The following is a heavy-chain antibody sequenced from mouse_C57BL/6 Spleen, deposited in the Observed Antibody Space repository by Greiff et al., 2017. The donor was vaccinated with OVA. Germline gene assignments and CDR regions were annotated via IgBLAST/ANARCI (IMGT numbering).Heavy chain of an antibody. Sequence: QVQLQQPGAELVRPGTSVKLSCKASGYTFTSYWMHWVKQRPGQGLEWIGVIDPSDSYTNYNQKFKGKATLTVDTSSSTAYMQLSSLTSEDSAVYYGARNYSNRDYAMDYWGQGTSVTVSS. D-gene: IGHD2-5*01. J-gene: IGHJ4*01. CDR3: ARNYSNRDYAMDY. CDR1: GYTFTSYW. CDR2: IDPSDSYT. V-gene: IGHV1-59*01.